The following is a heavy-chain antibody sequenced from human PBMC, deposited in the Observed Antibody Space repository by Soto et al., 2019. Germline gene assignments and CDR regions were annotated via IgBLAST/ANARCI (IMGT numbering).Heavy chain of an antibody. V-gene: IGHV1-69*01. D-gene: IGHD2-2*02. Sequence: QVQLVQSGAEVKKPGSSVKVSCKASGGTFSSYAISWVRQAPGQGLEWMGGIIPIFGTANYAQKFQGRVTITADESTSTAYMELSSLRSEDTAVYYCARAYGYCSSTSCYTDSYYYYGMDVWGQGTTVTVSS. CDR3: ARAYGYCSSTSCYTDSYYYYGMDV. J-gene: IGHJ6*02. CDR1: GGTFSSYA. CDR2: IIPIFGTA.